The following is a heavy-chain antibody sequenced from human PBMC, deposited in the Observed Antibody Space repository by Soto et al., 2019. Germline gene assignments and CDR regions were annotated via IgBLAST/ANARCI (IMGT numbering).Heavy chain of an antibody. CDR2: IYYSGST. J-gene: IGHJ6*02. Sequence: ASETLSLTCPVSGGSISRGGYYWSWIRQHPGKGLEGNGDIYYSGSTYYNPSLKSRVTISVDTSKNQFSLKLSSVTAADTAVYYCARDRLGYCGGDCLLGYYYYGMDVWGQGTTVTVSS. CDR1: GGSISRGGYY. V-gene: IGHV4-31*03. CDR3: ARDRLGYCGGDCLLGYYYYGMDV. D-gene: IGHD2-21*02.